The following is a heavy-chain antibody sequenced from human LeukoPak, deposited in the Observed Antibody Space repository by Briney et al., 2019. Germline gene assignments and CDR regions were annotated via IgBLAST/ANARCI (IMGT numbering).Heavy chain of an antibody. CDR1: GFTFSSYE. CDR2: IYSGGST. Sequence: GGSLRLSWAASGFTFSSYEMNWVRQAPGKGLGWVSVIYSGGSTYYTDSVKGRFTISRDNSKTTLYLQMNSLRAEDTAVYYCIGRQVRGVIMSLDYWGQGTLVTVSS. D-gene: IGHD3-10*01. V-gene: IGHV3-53*01. CDR3: IGRQVRGVIMSLDY. J-gene: IGHJ4*02.